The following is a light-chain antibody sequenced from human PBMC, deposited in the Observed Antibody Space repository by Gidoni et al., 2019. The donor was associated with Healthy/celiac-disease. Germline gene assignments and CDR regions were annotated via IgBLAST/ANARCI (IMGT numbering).Light chain of an antibody. CDR3: QQSYSTRRT. V-gene: IGKV1-39*01. CDR1: QSISSY. Sequence: DIQMTQSPSSLSASVGDRVTITCRASQSISSYLNWYQQKPGKAPKLLIYAASSLQSGVPSRFSGSGSGTDFTLTISSLLPEDFATYYCQQSYSTRRTFGQGTKVEIK. J-gene: IGKJ1*01. CDR2: AAS.